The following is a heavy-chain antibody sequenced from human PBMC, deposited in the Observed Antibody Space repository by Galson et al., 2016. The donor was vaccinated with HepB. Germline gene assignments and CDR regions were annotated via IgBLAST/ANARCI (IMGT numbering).Heavy chain of an antibody. CDR1: GLIFSNAW. V-gene: IGHV3-15*04. CDR2: IESRAVGGAI. J-gene: IGHJ4*02. D-gene: IGHD4-23*01. Sequence: SLRLSCAASGLIFSNAWMNWVRQAPGKGLEWVGRIESRAVGGAIQYAAPVKGRFTISRDDSKNTLFLQMNSLKIEDTAVYYCTTEIPATVVTPFDYWGQGTLVTVSS. CDR3: TTEIPATVVTPFDY.